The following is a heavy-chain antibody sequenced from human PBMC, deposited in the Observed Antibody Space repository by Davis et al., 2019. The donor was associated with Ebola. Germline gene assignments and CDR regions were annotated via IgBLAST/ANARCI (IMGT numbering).Heavy chain of an antibody. Sequence: MPSETLSLTCTVSGDSISDSHYFWGWVRRPPGRGLEWIANIFHRGTTYYSRSLASRAAIFVDTSKSLFSLNLTSVTAADTAVYYCARHVPSFRGSEPLGDFDYWGQGTLVTVSS. CDR1: GDSISDSHYF. CDR2: IFHRGTT. D-gene: IGHD3-10*01. CDR3: ARHVPSFRGSEPLGDFDY. V-gene: IGHV4-39*01. J-gene: IGHJ4*02.